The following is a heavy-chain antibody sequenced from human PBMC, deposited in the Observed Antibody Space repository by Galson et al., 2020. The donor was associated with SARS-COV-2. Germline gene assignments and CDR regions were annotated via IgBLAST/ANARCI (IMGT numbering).Heavy chain of an antibody. V-gene: IGHV3-21*06. CDR1: GFSFSSYN. CDR3: ATSLVWLPVPNF. Sequence: NSGGSLRLSCAASGFSFSSYNMNWVRQAPGKGLEWVSSISTSRTYIYYADSVKGRFSISRDDAKNSLYLQMNSLRAEDTAVYYCATSLVWLPVPNFWGQGTLVTVSS. CDR2: ISTSRTYI. D-gene: IGHD5-18*01. J-gene: IGHJ4*02.